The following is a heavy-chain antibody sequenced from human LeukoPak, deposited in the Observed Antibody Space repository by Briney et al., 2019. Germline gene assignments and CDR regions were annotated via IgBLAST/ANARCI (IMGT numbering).Heavy chain of an antibody. CDR3: ARGQRITIFGVVRNNWFDP. Sequence: SETLSLTCAVYGGSFNGYYWAWIRQPPGKGLEWIGEINHSGGTNYNPSLKSRLTISVDTSKNQFSLKLSSVTAADTAVYYCARGQRITIFGVVRNNWFDPWGQGTLVTVSS. D-gene: IGHD3-3*01. J-gene: IGHJ5*02. V-gene: IGHV4-34*01. CDR2: INHSGGT. CDR1: GGSFNGYY.